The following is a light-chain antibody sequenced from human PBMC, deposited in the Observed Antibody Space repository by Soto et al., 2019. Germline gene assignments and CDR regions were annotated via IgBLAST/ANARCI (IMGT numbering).Light chain of an antibody. CDR3: QQYNTWTLIT. Sequence: SQSVSRKLVWYQQEPGQAQTLILYDTSTRATGIPARFSGSGSGTEFTLTISSLQSEDFAVYYCQQYNTWTLITFGQGTLLEIK. V-gene: IGKV3-15*01. J-gene: IGKJ5*01. CDR1: QSVSRK. CDR2: DTS.